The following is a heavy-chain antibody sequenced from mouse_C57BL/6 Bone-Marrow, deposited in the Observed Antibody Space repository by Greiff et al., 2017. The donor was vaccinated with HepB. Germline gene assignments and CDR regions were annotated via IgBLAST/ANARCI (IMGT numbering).Heavy chain of an antibody. CDR3: ARQGVYDGYYDYAMDY. CDR2: IYPGDGDT. Sequence: VKLQESGAELVKPGASVKISCKASGYAFSSYWMNWVKQRPGKGLEWIGQIYPGDGDTNYNGKFKGKATLTADKSSSTAYMQLSSLTSEDSAVYFCARQGVYDGYYDYAMDYWGQGTSVTVSS. V-gene: IGHV1-80*01. J-gene: IGHJ4*01. CDR1: GYAFSSYW. D-gene: IGHD2-3*01.